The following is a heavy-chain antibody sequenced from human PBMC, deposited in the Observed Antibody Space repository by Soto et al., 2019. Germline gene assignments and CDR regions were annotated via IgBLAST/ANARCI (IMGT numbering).Heavy chain of an antibody. J-gene: IGHJ6*03. V-gene: IGHV5-51*01. CDR2: IYPGDSDT. Sequence: PGEALKISCEGSGYSFTSYWIGWVRQMPGKGLEWMGIIYPGDSDTRYSPSFQGQVTISADKSISAAYLQWSSLKASDTAMYYCTRLPFTGVYCSCGSCYHPYYYYYMDVWGKGTTVTVSS. CDR1: GYSFTSYW. D-gene: IGHD2-15*01. CDR3: TRLPFTGVYCSCGSCYHPYYYYYMDV.